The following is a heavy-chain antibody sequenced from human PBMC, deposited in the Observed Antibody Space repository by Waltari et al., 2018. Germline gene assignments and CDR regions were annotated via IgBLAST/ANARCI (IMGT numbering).Heavy chain of an antibody. Sequence: QVQLVQSGAEAKKPGASVKVSCKASGYTFTGSYMHWVRQAPGQGLEWMGRINPNSGGTSYAQKFQGRVTMTRDTSIGTAYMELSRLRSDDTAVYYCARGLLGIDAFDIWGQGTMVTVSS. CDR2: INPNSGGT. J-gene: IGHJ3*02. CDR1: GYTFTGSY. V-gene: IGHV1-2*06. D-gene: IGHD7-27*01. CDR3: ARGLLGIDAFDI.